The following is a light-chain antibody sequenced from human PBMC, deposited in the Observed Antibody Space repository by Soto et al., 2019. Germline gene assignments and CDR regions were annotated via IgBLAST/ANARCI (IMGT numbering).Light chain of an antibody. CDR2: EVT. Sequence: QSVLTQPASVSGSPGQSITISCTGTSSDVGGYNYVSWYQQHPGKAPKLLIYEVTNRPSGLSNRFSGSKSGSAASLTISWLQAEDEADYYCNSYTSSGTYVFGTGTKLTVL. J-gene: IGLJ1*01. V-gene: IGLV2-14*01. CDR1: SSDVGGYNY. CDR3: NSYTSSGTYV.